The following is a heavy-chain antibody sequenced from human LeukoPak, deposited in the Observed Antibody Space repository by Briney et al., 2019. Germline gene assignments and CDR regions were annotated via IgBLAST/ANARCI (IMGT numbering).Heavy chain of an antibody. D-gene: IGHD2-2*01. CDR1: GGTFSSYA. J-gene: IGHJ4*02. CDR2: IIPIFGTA. Sequence: ASVKVSCKASGGTFSSYAISWVRQAPGQGLEWMGGIIPIFGTANYAQKFQGRVTITTDESTSTAYMELSSLRSEDTAVYYCARVHGIYCSSTSCYPDVYFDYWGQGTLVTVSS. V-gene: IGHV1-69*05. CDR3: ARVHGIYCSSTSCYPDVYFDY.